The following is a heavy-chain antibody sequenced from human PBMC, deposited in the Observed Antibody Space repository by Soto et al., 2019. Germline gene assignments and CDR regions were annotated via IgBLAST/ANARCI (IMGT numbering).Heavy chain of an antibody. CDR2: ISYDGSNK. V-gene: IGHV3-30-3*01. CDR1: GFTFSSYA. J-gene: IGHJ6*02. Sequence: QVQLVESGGGVVQPGRSLRLSCAASGFTFSSYAMNWVRQAPGKGLEWVAVISYDGSNKYYADSVKGRFTISRDNSKNTLYLQMNSLRAEDTAVYYCARETYGMDVWGQGTTVTVSS. CDR3: ARETYGMDV.